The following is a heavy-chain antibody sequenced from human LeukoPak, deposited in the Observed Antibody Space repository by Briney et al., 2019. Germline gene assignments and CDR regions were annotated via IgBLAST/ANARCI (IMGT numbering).Heavy chain of an antibody. D-gene: IGHD3-22*01. V-gene: IGHV1-2*02. CDR1: GYTFTGYY. CDR3: ARGDSSGYYFPYYFDY. CDR2: INPNSGGT. J-gene: IGHJ4*02. Sequence: ASVKDSCKASGYTFTGYYMHWVRQAPGQGLEWMGWINPNSGGTNYAQKFQGRVTMTRDTSISTAYTELSRLRSDDTAVYYCARGDSSGYYFPYYFDYWGQGTLVTVSS.